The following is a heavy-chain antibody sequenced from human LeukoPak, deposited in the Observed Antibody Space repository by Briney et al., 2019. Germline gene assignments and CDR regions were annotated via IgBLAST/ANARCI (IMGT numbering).Heavy chain of an antibody. CDR3: ARDLHYDILTGYLSGAFDI. CDR1: GGSIGSYY. D-gene: IGHD3-9*01. J-gene: IGHJ3*02. CDR2: IYTSGST. Sequence: PSETLSLTCTVSGGSIGSYYWSWIRQPAGKGLEWIGRIYTSGSTNYNPSLKSRVTMSVDTSKNQFSLKLSSVTAADTAVYYCARDLHYDILTGYLSGAFDIWGQGTMVTVSS. V-gene: IGHV4-4*07.